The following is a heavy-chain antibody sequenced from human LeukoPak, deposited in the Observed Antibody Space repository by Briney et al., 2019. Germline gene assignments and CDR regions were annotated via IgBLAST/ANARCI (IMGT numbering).Heavy chain of an antibody. CDR2: INPSGGST. CDR3: ARDATYNWNYGRGAFDT. Sequence: ASVKVSCKASGYTFTSYYMHWVRQAPGQGLEWMGIINPSGGSTSYAQKFQGRVTMTRDMSTSTVYMELSSLRSEDTAVYYCARDATYNWNYGRGAFDTWGQGTMVTVSS. D-gene: IGHD1-7*01. CDR1: GYTFTSYY. V-gene: IGHV1-46*01. J-gene: IGHJ3*02.